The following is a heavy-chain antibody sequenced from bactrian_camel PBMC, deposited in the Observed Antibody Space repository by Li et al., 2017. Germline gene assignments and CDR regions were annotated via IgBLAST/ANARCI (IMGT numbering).Heavy chain of an antibody. J-gene: IGHJ4*01. CDR3: AAEYVRFCSTSDWRPNLGD. Sequence: HVQLVESGGGSVQAGGSRRLSCVVSGYIGIACMGWFRQAPGKEREGVAVIDRAGTTTYADSVKGRFTISKDNANLYLQMSSLKPGDTAMYYCAAEYVRFCSTSDWRPNLGDWHQGTQVTVS. V-gene: IGHV3S53*01. CDR1: GYIGIAC. CDR2: IDRAGTT. D-gene: IGHD4*01.